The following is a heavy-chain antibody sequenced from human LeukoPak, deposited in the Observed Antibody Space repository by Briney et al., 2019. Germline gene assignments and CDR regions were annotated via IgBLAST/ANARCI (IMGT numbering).Heavy chain of an antibody. CDR1: GYTFTSYY. CDR2: ISAYNGNT. Sequence: ASVKVSCKASGYTFTSYYMHWMRQAPGQGLEWMGWISAYNGNTNYAQKLQGRVTMTTDTSTSTAYMELRSLRSDDTAVYYCARSYDSSGSPFDYWGQGTLVTVSS. CDR3: ARSYDSSGSPFDY. D-gene: IGHD3-22*01. V-gene: IGHV1-18*04. J-gene: IGHJ4*02.